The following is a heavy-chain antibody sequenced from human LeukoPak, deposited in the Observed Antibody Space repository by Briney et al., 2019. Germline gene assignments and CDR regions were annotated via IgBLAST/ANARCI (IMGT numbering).Heavy chain of an antibody. J-gene: IGHJ4*02. Sequence: ASVKVSCKASGYTFSIYGVSWVRQAPGQGLEWMGWISAYNGNTNYAQKFQGRVTMTTDTSTSTAYMELRSLRSGDTAVFYCARAPYSGRYNVEVHWGQGTLVTVSS. D-gene: IGHD1-26*01. CDR3: ARAPYSGRYNVEVH. CDR1: GYTFSIYG. V-gene: IGHV1-18*01. CDR2: ISAYNGNT.